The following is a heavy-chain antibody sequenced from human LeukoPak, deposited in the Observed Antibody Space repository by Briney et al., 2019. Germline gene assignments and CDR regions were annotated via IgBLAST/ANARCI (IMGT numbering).Heavy chain of an antibody. CDR3: ARLPYYYDSSGYDDAFDI. CDR1: GGSISSGDYY. D-gene: IGHD3-22*01. Sequence: PSQTLSLTCTVSGGSISSGDYYWSWIRQPPGKGLEWIGYIYYSGSTYYNPSLKSRVTISVDTSKNQFSLKLSSVTAADTAVYYCARLPYYYDSSGYDDAFDIWGQGTMVTVSS. J-gene: IGHJ3*02. CDR2: IYYSGST. V-gene: IGHV4-30-4*01.